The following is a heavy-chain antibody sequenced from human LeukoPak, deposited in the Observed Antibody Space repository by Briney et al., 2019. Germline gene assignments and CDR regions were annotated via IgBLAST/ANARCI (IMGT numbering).Heavy chain of an antibody. D-gene: IGHD6-19*01. V-gene: IGHV4-59*01. Sequence: SETLSLTCTVSGGSISSYYWNWFRQPPGKGLEWIGDIYYSGGTNYNPSLKSRVTMSVDTFKNQFSLKLRSVTAADTAVYYCARGYFWAIAGAGYYFDYWGQGPLVTVSS. J-gene: IGHJ4*02. CDR2: IYYSGGT. CDR3: ARGYFWAIAGAGYYFDY. CDR1: GGSISSYY.